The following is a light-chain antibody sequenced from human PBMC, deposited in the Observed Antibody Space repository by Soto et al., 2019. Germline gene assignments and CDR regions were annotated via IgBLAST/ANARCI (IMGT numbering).Light chain of an antibody. CDR1: QSISVTY. V-gene: IGKV3-20*01. J-gene: IGKJ1*01. CDR3: QQYGNSPQT. Sequence: EIVLTQSPGTLSLSPGERATLSCRASQSISVTYLAWYQQKPGQAPRLLIYGASNRATGTPDRFSGSGSGTDFTLTISRLEPVDFAVYYCQQYGNSPQTFGQGTKVDIK. CDR2: GAS.